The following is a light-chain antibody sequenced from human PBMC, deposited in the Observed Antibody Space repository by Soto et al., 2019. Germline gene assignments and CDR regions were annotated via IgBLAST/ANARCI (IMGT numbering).Light chain of an antibody. Sequence: QSVLTQPPSVSEAPGQRVTISCTGSSSNIGAGYEAHWYQQVPGTAPKLLIYENNNRPSGVPDRFSGSKTGTSASLAITGLQADDEAEYYCQSYDSGLSGYVFGTGTKVTVL. CDR2: ENN. J-gene: IGLJ1*01. CDR1: SSNIGAGYE. CDR3: QSYDSGLSGYV. V-gene: IGLV1-40*01.